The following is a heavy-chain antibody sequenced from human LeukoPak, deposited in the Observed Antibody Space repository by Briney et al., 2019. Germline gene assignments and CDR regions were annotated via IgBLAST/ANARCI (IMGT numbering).Heavy chain of an antibody. CDR2: ISGGGGST. V-gene: IGHV3-23*01. J-gene: IGHJ4*02. D-gene: IGHD3-3*01. CDR3: AKPGAPRITIFGGFDY. CDR1: GFTFSSYA. Sequence: GGSLRLSCAVSGFTFSSYAMSWVRQAPGKGLEWVSAISGGGGSTYYADSVKGRFTISRDNSKNTLYLQMNSLRAEDTAVYYCAKPGAPRITIFGGFDYWGQGTLVTVSS.